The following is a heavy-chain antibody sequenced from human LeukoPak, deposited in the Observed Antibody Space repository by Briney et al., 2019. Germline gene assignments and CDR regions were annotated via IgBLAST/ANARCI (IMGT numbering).Heavy chain of an antibody. D-gene: IGHD3-10*01. CDR3: ARGSGWHGIWFGDSLVY. Sequence: SSETLSLTCAVSGVSFNDYYWSWVRQTPGKGLEWIGEINHSGYTNDSPSLKSRVTLSIDTSRKQFSLNLRSVTVADTAVYYCARGSGWHGIWFGDSLVYWGQGTLVTVSS. CDR2: INHSGYT. V-gene: IGHV4-34*01. CDR1: GVSFNDYY. J-gene: IGHJ4*02.